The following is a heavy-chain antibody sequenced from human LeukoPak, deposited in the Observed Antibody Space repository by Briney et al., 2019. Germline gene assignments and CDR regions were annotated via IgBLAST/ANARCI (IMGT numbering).Heavy chain of an antibody. Sequence: SETLSLTCTVSGGSISSYYWSWIRQPPGKGLEWIGYTYYSGSTNYNPSLKSRVTISVDTSKNQFSLKLSSVTAADTAVYYCARVIGDFDWLHSYYFDYWGQGTLVTVSS. CDR1: GGSISSYY. V-gene: IGHV4-59*01. CDR3: ARVIGDFDWLHSYYFDY. CDR2: TYYSGST. D-gene: IGHD3-9*01. J-gene: IGHJ4*02.